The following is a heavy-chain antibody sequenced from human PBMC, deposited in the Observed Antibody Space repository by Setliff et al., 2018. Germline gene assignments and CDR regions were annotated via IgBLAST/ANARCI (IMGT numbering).Heavy chain of an antibody. CDR2: INWNGGST. Sequence: GGSLRLSCEASGFTFSHYPMHWVRQAPGKGLEWVAVINWNGGSTGYADSVKGRFTISRDNAKNSLYLQMNSLRAEDTALYYCARVGCSGGSCYGRSYYYMDVWGKGTTVTVSS. J-gene: IGHJ6*03. D-gene: IGHD2-15*01. CDR3: ARVGCSGGSCYGRSYYYMDV. CDR1: GFTFSHYP. V-gene: IGHV3-20*04.